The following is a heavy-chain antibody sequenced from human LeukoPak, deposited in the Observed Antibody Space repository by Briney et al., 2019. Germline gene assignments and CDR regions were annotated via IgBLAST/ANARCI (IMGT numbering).Heavy chain of an antibody. CDR3: ARHLPVRAGAARFLDY. D-gene: IGHD4/OR15-4a*01. CDR1: GGSISGYY. V-gene: IGHV4-59*08. J-gene: IGHJ4*02. Sequence: SETLSLTCTVSGGSISGYYWSWIRQPPGKARQWICYVNDSGGTDYNPSLKSRVTISVDMSNNQVSLKLSSVTTADTAIYYCARHLPVRAGAARFLDYWGQGTLVTVSS. CDR2: VNDSGGT.